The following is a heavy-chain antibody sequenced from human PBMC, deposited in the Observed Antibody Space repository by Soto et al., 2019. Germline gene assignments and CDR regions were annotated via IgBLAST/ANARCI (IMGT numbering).Heavy chain of an antibody. J-gene: IGHJ4*02. D-gene: IGHD7-27*01. Sequence: GGSLRLSCAASGFTFSSYGMHWVRQAPGKGLEWVAVISYDGSNKYYADSVKGRFTISRDNSKNTLYLQMNSLRAEDTAVYYCAKTRTTNWESHYFDYWGQGTLVTVSS. CDR3: AKTRTTNWESHYFDY. CDR1: GFTFSSYG. V-gene: IGHV3-30*18. CDR2: ISYDGSNK.